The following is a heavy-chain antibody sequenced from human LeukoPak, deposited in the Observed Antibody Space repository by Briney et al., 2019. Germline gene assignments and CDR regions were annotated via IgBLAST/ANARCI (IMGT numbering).Heavy chain of an antibody. V-gene: IGHV3-30*03. Sequence: QTGGSLRLSCTGSGFSFTNYAMHWVRQAPGEGLEWVAVISYDESKIYYADSVKGRFTISRDLSTNTLYLQMNSLTTEDTAMYFCARRPAAAEYFQHWGQGTLVTVSS. D-gene: IGHD6-25*01. CDR3: ARRPAAAEYFQH. CDR2: ISYDESKI. CDR1: GFSFTNYA. J-gene: IGHJ1*01.